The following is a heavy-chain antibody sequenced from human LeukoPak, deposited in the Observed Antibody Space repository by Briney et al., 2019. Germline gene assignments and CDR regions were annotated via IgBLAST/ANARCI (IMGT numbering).Heavy chain of an antibody. CDR1: GYSISSGYY. V-gene: IGHV4-38-2*01. J-gene: IGHJ4*02. CDR3: ARGLGRQQLVSPFDY. CDR2: IYHSGTI. Sequence: SETLSLTCAVSGYSISSGYYWGWIRQPPGKGLEWLASIYHSGTIYYNPSLKSRVTISVDTSKNQFSLKLTSVTAADTAVYYCARGLGRQQLVSPFDYWGQGALVTVSS. D-gene: IGHD6-13*01.